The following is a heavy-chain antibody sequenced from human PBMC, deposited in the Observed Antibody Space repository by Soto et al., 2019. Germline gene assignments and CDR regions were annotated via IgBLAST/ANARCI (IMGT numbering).Heavy chain of an antibody. V-gene: IGHV3-30*18. CDR2: ISYGGSNK. CDR1: GFTFSSYG. CDR3: AKGGRQWLVTSDFNY. D-gene: IGHD6-19*01. J-gene: IGHJ4*02. Sequence: GGSLRLSCAASGFTFSSYGMHWVRQAPGKGLEWVAVISYGGSNKYYADSVKGRFTISRDSSKNTVSLEMTSLRAEDTAVYYCAKGGRQWLVTSDFNYWGQGALVTVSS.